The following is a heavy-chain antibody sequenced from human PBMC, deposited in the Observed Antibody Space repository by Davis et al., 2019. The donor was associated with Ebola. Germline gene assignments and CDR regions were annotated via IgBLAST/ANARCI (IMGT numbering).Heavy chain of an antibody. V-gene: IGHV3-74*01. CDR1: GFTLSSYW. J-gene: IGHJ3*02. CDR3: AREMATTNDAFDI. CDR2: ISPDGSST. D-gene: IGHD5-24*01. Sequence: GESLKISCAASGFTLSSYWMHWVRQAPGKGLMWVSRISPDGSSTSYADSVRFTISRDIAKNTLYLQVNSLRAEDTAVYYCAREMATTNDAFDIWGQGTMVSVSS.